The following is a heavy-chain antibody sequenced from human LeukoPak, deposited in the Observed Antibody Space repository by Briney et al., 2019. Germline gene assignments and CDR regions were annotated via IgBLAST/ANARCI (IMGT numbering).Heavy chain of an antibody. CDR1: GFTFSSYA. V-gene: IGHV3-23*01. J-gene: IGHJ4*02. D-gene: IGHD6-19*01. Sequence: GGSLRLSCAASGFTFSSYAMSWVRQAPGKGREWVSAISGSGGSTYYADSVKGRFTISRDNSKNTLYLQMNSLRAEDTAVYYCAKDRQWLGGLDYWGQGTLVTVSS. CDR2: ISGSGGST. CDR3: AKDRQWLGGLDY.